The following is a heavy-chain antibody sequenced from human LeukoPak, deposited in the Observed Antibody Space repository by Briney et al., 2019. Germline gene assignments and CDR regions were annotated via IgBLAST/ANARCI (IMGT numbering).Heavy chain of an antibody. Sequence: GGSLRLSCAASGFTFSDHYMDWVRQAPGNGLEWVGRTRNKANSYTTEYAAAVKGRFTIPRDDSKNSLYLQMNSLKAEDTAVYYCSSLYGSGKRWVDPWGQGTLVTVSS. CDR1: GFTFSDHY. V-gene: IGHV3-72*01. J-gene: IGHJ5*02. CDR3: SSLYGSGKRWVDP. D-gene: IGHD3-10*01. CDR2: TRNKANSYTT.